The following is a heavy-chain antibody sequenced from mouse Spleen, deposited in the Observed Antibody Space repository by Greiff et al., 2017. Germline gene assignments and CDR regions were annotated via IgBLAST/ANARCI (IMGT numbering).Heavy chain of an antibody. CDR3: AREYYGSSYYFDY. CDR2: INYDGSST. Sequence: EVMLVESEGGLVQPGSSMKLSCTASGFTFSDYYMAWVRQVPEKGLEWVANINYDGSSTYYLDSLKSRFIISRDNAKNILYLQMSGLKSEDTATYYCAREYYGSSYYFDYWGQGTTLTVSS. CDR1: GFTFSDYY. D-gene: IGHD1-1*01. J-gene: IGHJ2*01. V-gene: IGHV5-16*01.